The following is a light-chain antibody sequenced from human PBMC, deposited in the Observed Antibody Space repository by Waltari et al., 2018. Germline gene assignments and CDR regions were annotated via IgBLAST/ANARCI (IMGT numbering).Light chain of an antibody. V-gene: IGKV1-39*01. CDR2: AAS. J-gene: IGKJ2*01. Sequence: DIQMTHSPSSLSASIGDRVTITCRASQRIRKYVHWYQQKPGKAPHLLIYAASNLQRGVPSRFSGSGSGTDFTLTISSLQPEDFATYFCQQSYSIPYTFGQGTKLEI. CDR1: QRIRKY. CDR3: QQSYSIPYT.